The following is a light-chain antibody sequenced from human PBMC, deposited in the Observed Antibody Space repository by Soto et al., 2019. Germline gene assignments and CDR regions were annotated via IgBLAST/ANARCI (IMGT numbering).Light chain of an antibody. Sequence: QSALTQPPSASGSPGQSVTISCTGTNSDVGGYNFVSWYQQHPGKAPKLIIYEVTQRPSGVPYRFAGSKSGNTASLAVSGLQAEDEADYYCSSYADTDIVIFGGGTKVTVL. V-gene: IGLV2-8*01. J-gene: IGLJ2*01. CDR2: EVT. CDR1: NSDVGGYNF. CDR3: SSYADTDIVI.